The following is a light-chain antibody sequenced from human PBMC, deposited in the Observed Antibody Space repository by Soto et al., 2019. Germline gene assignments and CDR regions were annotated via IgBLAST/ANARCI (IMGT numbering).Light chain of an antibody. CDR1: HSVSSS. CDR2: GAS. J-gene: IGKJ1*01. Sequence: EVVMTQSPATLSVSPGQRVTLSCRASHSVSSSLAWYQQKPGQAPRLLISGASTRAAGVPARFSGSGSGTEFTLTSSSRQAEDFAVYYGQHYNTWPWTCGQGTKVESK. V-gene: IGKV3-15*01. CDR3: QHYNTWPWT.